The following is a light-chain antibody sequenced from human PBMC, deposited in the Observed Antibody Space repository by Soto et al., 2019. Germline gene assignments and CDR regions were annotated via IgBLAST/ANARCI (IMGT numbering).Light chain of an antibody. Sequence: QSALTQPASVSGSPGQSITISCAGTSSDVGGYNYVSWYQHHPGKGPKLMIYEVSNRPSGVSSRLSGSKSGNTASLTISGLRAEDEADYCCSSYTSSGTVVFGGGTKLTVL. CDR1: SSDVGGYNY. V-gene: IGLV2-14*01. CDR2: EVS. J-gene: IGLJ3*02. CDR3: SSYTSSGTVV.